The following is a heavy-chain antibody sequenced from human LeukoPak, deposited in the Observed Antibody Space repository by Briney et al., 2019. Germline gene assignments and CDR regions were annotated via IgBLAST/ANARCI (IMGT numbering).Heavy chain of an antibody. CDR3: ARGGGSGLRFLEWLPDS. V-gene: IGHV4-4*02. CDR1: GASISGTDW. J-gene: IGHJ5*01. Sequence: SETLSLTCAVSGASISGTDWWSWVRQPPGKGLEWIGEIYHTGSTNYNPSLESRVTISVDTSKNQFSLKLSSVTAADTAVYYCARGGGSGLRFLEWLPDSWGQGTLVTVSS. CDR2: IYHTGST. D-gene: IGHD3-3*01.